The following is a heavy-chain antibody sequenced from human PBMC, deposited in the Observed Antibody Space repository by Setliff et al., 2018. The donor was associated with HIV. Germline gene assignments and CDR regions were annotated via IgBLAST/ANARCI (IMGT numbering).Heavy chain of an antibody. J-gene: IGHJ4*02. CDR1: GGSIRSNRDH. D-gene: IGHD2-15*01. CDR2: MYYSGST. CDR3: ASLLNLGPKSFFDY. Sequence: AETLSLTCNVSGGSIRSNRDHWGWIRQTPGKGLEWIGSMYYSGSTYYNLSLQSRVTISVDTSKSQFSLKLSSVTAADTAIYYCASLLNLGPKSFFDYWGQGTLVTVSS. V-gene: IGHV4-39*01.